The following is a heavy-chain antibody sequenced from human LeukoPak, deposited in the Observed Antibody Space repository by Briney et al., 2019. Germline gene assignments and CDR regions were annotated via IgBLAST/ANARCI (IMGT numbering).Heavy chain of an antibody. CDR3: ARDRGLDYYDSSGYYFDY. J-gene: IGHJ4*02. CDR1: GGTFSSYA. Sequence: SVKVSCKASGGTFSSYAISWARQAPGQGLEWMGGIIPIFGTANYAQKFQGRVTITADESTSTAYMELSSLRSEDTAVYYCARDRGLDYYDSSGYYFDYWGQGTLVTVSS. V-gene: IGHV1-69*13. D-gene: IGHD3-22*01. CDR2: IIPIFGTA.